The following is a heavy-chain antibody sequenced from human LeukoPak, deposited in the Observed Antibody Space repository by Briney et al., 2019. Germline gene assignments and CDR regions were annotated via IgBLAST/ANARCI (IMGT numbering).Heavy chain of an antibody. J-gene: IGHJ4*02. Sequence: GGSLRLSCAASGFTFSSYSMNWVRQAPGKGLEWVSSIGTSSSYIYYADSLKGRFTISRDNAKNSLYLQMNSLRAGDTAVYYCARRATSERGHSYGLDYWGQGTLVTVSS. CDR3: ARRATSERGHSYGLDY. V-gene: IGHV3-21*01. CDR1: GFTFSSYS. CDR2: IGTSSSYI. D-gene: IGHD5-18*01.